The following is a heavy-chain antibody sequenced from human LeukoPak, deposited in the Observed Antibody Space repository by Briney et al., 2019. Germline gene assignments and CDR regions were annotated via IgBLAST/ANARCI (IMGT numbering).Heavy chain of an antibody. Sequence: PGGSLRLSCAASGFTFTSYSMNWVRQAPGKGLEWVSVIYTGVSTYYTDSVKGRFTISRDNSKNMVYLQMNSLRAEDTAVYYCARQVPAAYIDYWGQGTLVTVSS. D-gene: IGHD2-2*01. CDR3: ARQVPAAYIDY. CDR1: GFTFTSYS. CDR2: IYTGVST. J-gene: IGHJ4*02. V-gene: IGHV3-66*04.